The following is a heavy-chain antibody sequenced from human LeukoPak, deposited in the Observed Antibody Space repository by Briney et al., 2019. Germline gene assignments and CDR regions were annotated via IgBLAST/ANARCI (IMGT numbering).Heavy chain of an antibody. Sequence: GRSLRLSCAASGFTFSSYAMHWVRQAPGKGLEWVAVISYDGSNKYYADSVKGRFTISRDNSKNTLYLQMNSLRAEDTAVYYCARGLEAYSSSWEGADYYYYYGMDVWGQGTTVTVSS. V-gene: IGHV3-30*04. CDR2: ISYDGSNK. J-gene: IGHJ6*02. D-gene: IGHD6-13*01. CDR1: GFTFSSYA. CDR3: ARGLEAYSSSWEGADYYYYYGMDV.